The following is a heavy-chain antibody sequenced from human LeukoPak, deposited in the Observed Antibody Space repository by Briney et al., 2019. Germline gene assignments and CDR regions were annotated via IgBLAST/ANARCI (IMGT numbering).Heavy chain of an antibody. Sequence: GGSLRLSCAASGFIFSSYAMHWVRQAPGKGLEWVAVIWYDGSNKYYADSVKGRFTISRDNSKNTLYLQMNSLRAEDSAVYYCARELPPLVKYYFDYWGQGTLVTVSS. CDR1: GFIFSSYA. V-gene: IGHV3-33*01. CDR3: ARELPPLVKYYFDY. CDR2: IWYDGSNK. D-gene: IGHD1-26*01. J-gene: IGHJ4*02.